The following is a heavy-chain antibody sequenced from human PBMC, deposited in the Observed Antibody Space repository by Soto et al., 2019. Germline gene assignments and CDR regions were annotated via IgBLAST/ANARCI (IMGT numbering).Heavy chain of an antibody. CDR3: ARAYGKCFDWLLGGPRTSYFDY. J-gene: IGHJ4*02. D-gene: IGHD3-9*01. CDR2: INPNSGGT. CDR1: GYTFTGYY. V-gene: IGHV1-2*04. Sequence: ASVKVSCKASGYTFTGYYMHWVRQAPGQGLEWMGWINPNSGGTNYAQKFQGWVTMTRDTSISTAYMELSRLRSDDTAVYYCARAYGKCFDWLLGGPRTSYFDYWGQGTLVTVSS.